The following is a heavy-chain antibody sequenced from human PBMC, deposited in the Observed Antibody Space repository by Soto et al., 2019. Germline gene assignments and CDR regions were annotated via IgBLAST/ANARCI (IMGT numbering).Heavy chain of an antibody. J-gene: IGHJ5*02. Sequence: QVQLVQSGAEVKKPGASVKVSCKASGYTFTSYGISWVRQAPGQGLEWMGWISAYNGNTNYAQKLQGRVTMTTDTTTSTADMELRSLKSDDTAVYYCARASGSSYWFDPWGQGTLVTVSS. D-gene: IGHD1-26*01. CDR2: ISAYNGNT. V-gene: IGHV1-18*01. CDR1: GYTFTSYG. CDR3: ARASGSSYWFDP.